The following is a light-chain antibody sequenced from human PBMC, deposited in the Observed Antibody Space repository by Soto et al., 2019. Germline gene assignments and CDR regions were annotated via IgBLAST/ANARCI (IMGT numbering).Light chain of an antibody. CDR1: SSDVGVDNY. Sequence: QSALTQPASVSGSPGQSITISCTGTSSDVGVDNYVSWYQQHPGKAPKLIIYEVSNRPSGVSNRFSGSKSGNTASLTISGLQAEDEADYYCNSSTSQSTGVFGTGTKLTVL. J-gene: IGLJ1*01. CDR3: NSSTSQSTGV. V-gene: IGLV2-14*01. CDR2: EVS.